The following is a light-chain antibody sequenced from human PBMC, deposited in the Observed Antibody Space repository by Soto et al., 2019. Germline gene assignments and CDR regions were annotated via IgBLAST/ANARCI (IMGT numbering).Light chain of an antibody. V-gene: IGKV4-1*01. Sequence: DIVMTQSPDSLAVSLGERATINCKSSQTILYSSNNKNYLAWYQQKPGQPPKLLFYWASTRESGVPDRFSGSGSGKDFTLAISSLQAEDVAVYYCQQYAGTPYTFGQGTKLEIK. CDR3: QQYAGTPYT. CDR2: WAS. J-gene: IGKJ2*01. CDR1: QTILYSSNNKNY.